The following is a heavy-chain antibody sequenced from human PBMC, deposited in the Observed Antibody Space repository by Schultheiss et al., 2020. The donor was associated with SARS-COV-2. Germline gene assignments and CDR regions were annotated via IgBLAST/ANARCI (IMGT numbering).Heavy chain of an antibody. V-gene: IGHV1-69*13. CDR2: IIPIFGTA. CDR3: ARGYCSGGSCYARSFYYYGMDV. D-gene: IGHD2-15*01. J-gene: IGHJ6*02. Sequence: SVKVSCKASGGTFSSYAISWVRQAPGQGLEWMGGIIPIFGTANYAQKFQGRVTITADESTSTAYMELSSLRSEDTAVYYCARGYCSGGSCYARSFYYYGMDVWGQGTTVTVSS. CDR1: GGTFSSYA.